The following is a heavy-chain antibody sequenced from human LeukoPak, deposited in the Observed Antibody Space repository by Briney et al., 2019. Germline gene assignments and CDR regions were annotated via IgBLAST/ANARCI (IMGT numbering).Heavy chain of an antibody. CDR2: IRYDGSTN. V-gene: IGHV3-30*02. D-gene: IGHD3-10*01. CDR3: AKAIARGADY. J-gene: IGHJ4*02. Sequence: GGSLRLSCAASGFTFRNYDMHWVRQPPGKGLEWVAFIRYDGSTNDYAESVKGRFTISRDDSKNTMYLQIDSLRVEDTAVYYCAKAIARGADYWGQGTLVTVSS. CDR1: GFTFRNYD.